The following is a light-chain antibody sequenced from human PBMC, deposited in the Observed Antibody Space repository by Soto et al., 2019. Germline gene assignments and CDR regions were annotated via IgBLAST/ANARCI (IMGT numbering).Light chain of an antibody. CDR2: GAF. CDR3: QQLNNYPPFT. Sequence: IQLTQSPSSLSASIGDRVSITCRASQDIKTNVAWYQQKPVKAPKLLIYGAFTLQSGVPSRFNGSGSGTDFTLTISRLQPEDFATYYCQQLNNYPPFTFGPGTTVDLE. J-gene: IGKJ3*01. CDR1: QDIKTN. V-gene: IGKV1-9*01.